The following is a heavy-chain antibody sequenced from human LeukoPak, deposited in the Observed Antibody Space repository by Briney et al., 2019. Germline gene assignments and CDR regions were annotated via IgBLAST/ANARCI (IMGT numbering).Heavy chain of an antibody. CDR3: ARIRYDFWSGYHLRFDY. V-gene: IGHV4-4*02. J-gene: IGHJ4*02. CDR2: IYHSGST. D-gene: IGHD3-3*01. Sequence: SGTLSLTCAVSGGSISSSNWWSWVRQPPGKGLEWIGEIYHSGSTNYNPSLKSRVTISVDTSKNQFSLKLSSVTAADTAVYYCARIRYDFWSGYHLRFDYWGQGTLVTVSS. CDR1: GGSISSSNW.